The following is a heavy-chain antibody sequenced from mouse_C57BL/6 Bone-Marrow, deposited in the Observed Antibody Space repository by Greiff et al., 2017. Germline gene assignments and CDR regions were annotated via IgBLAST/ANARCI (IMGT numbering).Heavy chain of an antibody. CDR1: GYTFTDYY. CDR3: AREGGGYYGISFAY. D-gene: IGHD2-1*01. J-gene: IGHJ3*01. V-gene: IGHV1-76*01. CDR2: IYPGSGNT. Sequence: QVHVKQSGAELVRPGASVKLSCKASGYTFTDYYINWVKQRPGQGLEWIARIYPGSGNTYYNEKFKGKATLTAEKSSSTAYMQLSSLTSEDSAVSFCAREGGGYYGISFAYWGQGTLVTVSA.